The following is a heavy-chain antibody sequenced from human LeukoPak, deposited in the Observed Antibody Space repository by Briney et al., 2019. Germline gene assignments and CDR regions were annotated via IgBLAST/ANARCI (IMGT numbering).Heavy chain of an antibody. CDR3: ARGAAPKLRYFDWLSNDNWFDP. J-gene: IGHJ5*02. Sequence: GASVKVSCKASGYTFTSYYMHWVRQAPGQGLEWMGIINPSGGSTSYAQKFQGRVTMTRNTSISTAYMELSSLRSEDTAVYYCARGAAPKLRYFDWLSNDNWFDPWGQGTLVTVSS. V-gene: IGHV1-46*01. CDR1: GYTFTSYY. D-gene: IGHD3-9*01. CDR2: INPSGGST.